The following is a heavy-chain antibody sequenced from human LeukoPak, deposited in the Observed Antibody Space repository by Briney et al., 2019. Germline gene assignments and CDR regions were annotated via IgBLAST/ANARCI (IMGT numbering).Heavy chain of an antibody. D-gene: IGHD3-3*01. CDR3: ARGRITIS. CDR1: GGSFSGYY. V-gene: IGHV4-34*01. Sequence: SETLSLTCAVFGGSFSGYYWSWIRQPPGKGLEWIGEINHSGSTNYNPSLKSRVTISLDTSKNQFSLKLSSVTAADTSVYYCARGRITISWGQGTLVTVSS. J-gene: IGHJ5*02. CDR2: INHSGST.